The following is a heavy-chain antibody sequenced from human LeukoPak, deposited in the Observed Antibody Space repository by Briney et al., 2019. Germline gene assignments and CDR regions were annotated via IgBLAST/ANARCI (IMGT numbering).Heavy chain of an antibody. J-gene: IGHJ4*02. D-gene: IGHD3-10*01. V-gene: IGHV3-23*01. Sequence: PGASLRLSCAASGFTFTNYAMYWVRQAPGKGLEWVSAVSGRDDSTYYADSVKGRFTISRDTSKNTLFLQMNSLRAEDTAVYYCARGSRGADYWGQGTLVTVSS. CDR2: VSGRDDST. CDR1: GFTFTNYA. CDR3: ARGSRGADY.